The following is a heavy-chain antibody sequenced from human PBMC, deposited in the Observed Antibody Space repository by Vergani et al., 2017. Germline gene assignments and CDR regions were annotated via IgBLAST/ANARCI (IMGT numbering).Heavy chain of an antibody. Sequence: QVQLVQSGAEVKKPGSSVKVSCKASGGTFSSYAINWVRQAPGQGLEWMGWINPKRGDTGYAQRWQGRISITRNIAMNTVYMELKSLRYEDTAVYYCARIGQLPDFYFDYWGQGTQVTVSS. CDR3: ARIGQLPDFYFDY. D-gene: IGHD2-2*01. CDR2: INPKRGDT. CDR1: GGTFSSYA. J-gene: IGHJ4*02. V-gene: IGHV1-8*03.